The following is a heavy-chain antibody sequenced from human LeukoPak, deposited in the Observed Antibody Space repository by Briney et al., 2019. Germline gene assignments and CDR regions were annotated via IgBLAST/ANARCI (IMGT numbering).Heavy chain of an antibody. V-gene: IGHV4-34*01. CDR2: IYHSGST. Sequence: PSETLSLTCAVYGGSFSGYYWGWIRQPPGKGLEWIGNIYHSGSTYYNPSLKSRVTISVDTSKNQFSLKLSSVTAADTAVYFCARGSYYSDSSGYSTYHYYYMDVWGKGTTVTVSS. D-gene: IGHD3-22*01. CDR3: ARGSYYSDSSGYSTYHYYYMDV. CDR1: GGSFSGYY. J-gene: IGHJ6*03.